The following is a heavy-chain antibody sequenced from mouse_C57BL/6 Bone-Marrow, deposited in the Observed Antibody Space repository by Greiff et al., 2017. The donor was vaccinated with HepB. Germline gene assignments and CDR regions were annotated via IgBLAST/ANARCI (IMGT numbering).Heavy chain of an antibody. CDR1: GYTFTDYE. CDR3: TSYYYGSSYDPCFDY. Sequence: QVQLQQSGAELVRPGASVTLSCKASGYTFTDYEMHWVKQTPVHGLEWIGAIDPETGGTAYNQKFKGKAILTADKSSSTAYMELRSLTSEDSAVYYCTSYYYGSSYDPCFDYWGQGTTLTVSS. D-gene: IGHD1-1*01. CDR2: IDPETGGT. V-gene: IGHV1-15*01. J-gene: IGHJ2*01.